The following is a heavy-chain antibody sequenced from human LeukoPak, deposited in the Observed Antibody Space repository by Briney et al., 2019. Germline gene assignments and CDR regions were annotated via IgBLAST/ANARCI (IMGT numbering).Heavy chain of an antibody. V-gene: IGHV1-18*01. D-gene: IGHD1-26*01. CDR3: ATVGRDEKSRDFDY. CDR1: GYTFTSHG. J-gene: IGHJ4*02. CDR2: ISAYNGNT. Sequence: ASVKVSCKASGYTFTSHGISWVRQAPGQGLEWMGWISAYNGNTNYAQKLQGRVTMTTDTSTSTAYMELRSLRSDDTAVYYCATVGRDEKSRDFDYWGQGTLVTVSS.